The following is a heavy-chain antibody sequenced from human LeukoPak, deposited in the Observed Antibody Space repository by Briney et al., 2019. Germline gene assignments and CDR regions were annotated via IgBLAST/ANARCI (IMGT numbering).Heavy chain of an antibody. V-gene: IGHV3-30*18. CDR1: GFTFSNYG. Sequence: GGSLRLSCAASGFTFSNYGMHWVRQAPGKGLEWVAVISYDGSNKYYADSVKGRFTISRDNSKNTLYLQMNSLRAEDTAVYYCAKDLEHLWLGELTTDYWGQGTLVTVSS. CDR3: AKDLEHLWLGELTTDY. CDR2: ISYDGSNK. J-gene: IGHJ4*02. D-gene: IGHD3-10*01.